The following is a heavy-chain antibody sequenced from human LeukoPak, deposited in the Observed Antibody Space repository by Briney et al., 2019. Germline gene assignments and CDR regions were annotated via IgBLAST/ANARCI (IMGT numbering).Heavy chain of an antibody. D-gene: IGHD3-16*02. CDR2: INPNRGDT. CDR3: ARGAVSGTYRYLY. J-gene: IGHJ4*02. CDR1: GYTFSGYQ. Sequence: GASVTVSCKASGYTFSGYQIHWLRQAPGQGLEWMGWINPNRGDTNYAQKFQGRVTMTSDTSISTAYMELSRLSSDDTAVYSCARGAVSGTYRYLYWGQGTLVTVSS. V-gene: IGHV1-2*02.